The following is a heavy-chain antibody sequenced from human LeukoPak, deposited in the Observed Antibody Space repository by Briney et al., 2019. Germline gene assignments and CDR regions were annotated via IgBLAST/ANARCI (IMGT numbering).Heavy chain of an antibody. J-gene: IGHJ4*02. Sequence: SETLSLTCAVYGGSFSGYYWSWIRQPPGKGLEWIGEINHSGSTNYNPSLKSRVTISVDTSKNQFSLKLSSVTAADTAMYYCARLNGDSYIYYFDFWGQGTLVTVSS. D-gene: IGHD4-17*01. V-gene: IGHV4-34*01. CDR3: ARLNGDSYIYYFDF. CDR2: INHSGST. CDR1: GGSFSGYY.